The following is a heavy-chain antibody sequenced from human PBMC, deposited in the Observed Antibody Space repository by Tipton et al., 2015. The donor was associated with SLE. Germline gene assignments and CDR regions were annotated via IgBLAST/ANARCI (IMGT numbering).Heavy chain of an antibody. CDR1: GDSVSSNSAA. CDR2: TYYRSKWYN. CDR3: ARTTTSGAYYYYYYYMDV. Sequence: GLVKPSQTLSLTCAISGDSVSSNSAAWNWIRQSPSRGLEWLGRTYYRSKWYNDYAVSVKSRITINPDTSKNQFSLQLNSETPEDTAVYYCARTTTSGAYYYYYYYMDVWGKGTTVTVSS. V-gene: IGHV6-1*01. D-gene: IGHD2-15*01. J-gene: IGHJ6*03.